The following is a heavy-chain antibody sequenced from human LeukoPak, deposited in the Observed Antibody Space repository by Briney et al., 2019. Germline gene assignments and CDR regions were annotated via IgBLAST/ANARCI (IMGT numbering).Heavy chain of an antibody. D-gene: IGHD3-16*02. CDR2: INSDGSST. CDR3: ARAFAPFYVWGSYRPPDSFDY. V-gene: IGHV3-74*01. Sequence: PGGSLRLSWAASGFTFSSYWMHWVRQAPGKGLVWVSRINSDGSSTSYADSVKGRFTISRDNAKNTLYLQMNSLRAEDTAVYYCARAFAPFYVWGSYRPPDSFDYWGQGTLVTVSS. CDR1: GFTFSSYW. J-gene: IGHJ4*02.